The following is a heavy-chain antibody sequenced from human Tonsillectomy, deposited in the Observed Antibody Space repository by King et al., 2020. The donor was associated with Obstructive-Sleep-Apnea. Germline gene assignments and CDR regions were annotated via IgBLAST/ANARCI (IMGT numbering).Heavy chain of an antibody. D-gene: IGHD3-22*01. CDR2: ISGSGGST. CDR3: AKGPYYYDSSVYYYPSFDY. Sequence: VQLVESGGGLVQPGGSLRLSCAASGFTFSSYAMSLVRQAPGKGLEWVSVISGSGGSTYYADSVKGRFTIYRDNSKNTLYLQMNSLRAEETAVYYCAKGPYYYDSSVYYYPSFDYWGQGTLVTVSS. CDR1: GFTFSSYA. V-gene: IGHV3-23*04. J-gene: IGHJ4*02.